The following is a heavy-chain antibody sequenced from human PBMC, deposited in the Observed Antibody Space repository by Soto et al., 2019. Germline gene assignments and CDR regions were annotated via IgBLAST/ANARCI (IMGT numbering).Heavy chain of an antibody. V-gene: IGHV6-1*01. Sequence: PSQTLSLTCVISGDSVSSNRAAWSWIRQSPSRGLEWLGKTYYRSKWHNDYAVSVKSRITINPDTSKNQFSLQLNSVIPEDMAVYYCASGRYDTDVRGQGTTVAVSS. J-gene: IGHJ6*02. CDR3: ASGRYDTDV. CDR2: TYYRSKWHN. CDR1: GDSVSSNRAA.